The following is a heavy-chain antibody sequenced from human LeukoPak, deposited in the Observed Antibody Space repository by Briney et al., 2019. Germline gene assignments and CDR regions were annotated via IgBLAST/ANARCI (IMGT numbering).Heavy chain of an antibody. CDR1: GFTFRTYA. CDR3: ARDRPTGASRVFVVE. CDR2: MSSGSSYI. Sequence: PGGSLRLPCTASGFTFRTYAMTWVRQAPGKGLEWISSMSSGSSYIYYADSVRGRFTISGDNAKHSLSLEMNNLRAEDTAMYYCARDRPTGASRVFVVEWGQGTLVTVSS. J-gene: IGHJ4*02. V-gene: IGHV3-21*01. D-gene: IGHD2-15*01.